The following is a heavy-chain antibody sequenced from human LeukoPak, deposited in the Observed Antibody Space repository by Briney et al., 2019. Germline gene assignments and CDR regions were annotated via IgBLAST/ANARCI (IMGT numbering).Heavy chain of an antibody. CDR1: GYSISSGYY. Sequence: SETLSLTCTVSGYSISSGYYWGWIRQTPGKGLEWIGSIHYSGRTYDNPSLKSRVTISLDTSKNQFSLKLSSVTAADTAVYYCARGFRGPNFDYWGQGTLVTVSS. J-gene: IGHJ4*02. CDR2: IHYSGRT. D-gene: IGHD3-10*01. CDR3: ARGFRGPNFDY. V-gene: IGHV4-38-2*02.